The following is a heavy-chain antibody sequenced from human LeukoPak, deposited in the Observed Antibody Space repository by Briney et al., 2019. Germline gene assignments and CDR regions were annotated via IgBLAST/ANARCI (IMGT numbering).Heavy chain of an antibody. CDR3: AREANYYGSGSYFEGTFDY. CDR1: GGSISSYY. J-gene: IGHJ4*02. Sequence: KPSETLSLTCTVSGGSISSYYWSWIRQPAGKGLEWIGRIYTSGSTNYNPSVRSRVTISVDTSKNEFSLKLTSVTAADTAVYYCAREANYYGSGSYFEGTFDYWGQGSLVTVSS. CDR2: IYTSGST. D-gene: IGHD3-10*01. V-gene: IGHV4-4*07.